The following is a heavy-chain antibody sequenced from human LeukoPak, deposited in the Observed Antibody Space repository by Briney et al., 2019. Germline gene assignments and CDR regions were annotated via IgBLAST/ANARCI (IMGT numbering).Heavy chain of an antibody. CDR3: ARGGGDEYYYDSSGYPFDY. CDR1: GFTVSSNY. V-gene: IGHV3-66*02. D-gene: IGHD3-22*01. CDR2: IYSGGST. Sequence: PGGSLRLSCAASGFTVSSNYMSWVRQAPGKGLEWVSVIYSGGSTYYADSVKGRFTISRDNSKNTLYLQMNSLRAEDTAAYYCARGGGDEYYYDSSGYPFDYWGQGTLVTVSS. J-gene: IGHJ4*02.